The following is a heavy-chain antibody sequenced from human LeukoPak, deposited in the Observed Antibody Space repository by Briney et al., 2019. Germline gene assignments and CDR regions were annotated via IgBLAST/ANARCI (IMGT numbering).Heavy chain of an antibody. V-gene: IGHV4-59*08. D-gene: IGHD6-13*01. CDR3: ARHGAAAAGDYFYYYLDV. J-gene: IGHJ6*03. CDR1: GASITSYY. Sequence: NPSVTLSLTCTVSGASITSYYWGWIRQRPGKGLEWIGYIYYSGSTNYNPFLKSRVTISVDTSKNQFSLKLSSVSAADTAVYYCARHGAAAAGDYFYYYLDVWGKGTTVTVSS. CDR2: IYYSGST.